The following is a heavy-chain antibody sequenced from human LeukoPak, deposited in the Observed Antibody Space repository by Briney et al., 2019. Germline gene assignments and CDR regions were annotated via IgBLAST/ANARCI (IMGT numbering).Heavy chain of an antibody. Sequence: SETLSLTCTVSGGSISSSSYYWGWIRQPPGKGLEWIGSTYYSGSTYYNPSLKSRVTISVDTSKNQFSLKLSSVTAADTAVYYCASGITMIVVGSDGAFDIWGQGTMVTVSS. V-gene: IGHV4-39*01. CDR2: TYYSGST. CDR3: ASGITMIVVGSDGAFDI. CDR1: GGSISSSSYY. D-gene: IGHD3-22*01. J-gene: IGHJ3*02.